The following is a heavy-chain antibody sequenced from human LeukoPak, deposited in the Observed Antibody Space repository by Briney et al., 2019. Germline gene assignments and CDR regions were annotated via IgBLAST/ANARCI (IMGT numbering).Heavy chain of an antibody. CDR3: AGSDYGDLAGAFDI. Sequence: PGGSLRLSCAASGFTFSSYGMSWVRQAPGKGLEWFSAISGSGGSTYYADSVKGRFTISRDNSKNTLYLEMNSLRAEDTAVYYCAGSDYGDLAGAFDIWGQGTLVTVSS. CDR1: GFTFSSYG. J-gene: IGHJ4*02. V-gene: IGHV3-23*01. D-gene: IGHD4-17*01. CDR2: ISGSGGST.